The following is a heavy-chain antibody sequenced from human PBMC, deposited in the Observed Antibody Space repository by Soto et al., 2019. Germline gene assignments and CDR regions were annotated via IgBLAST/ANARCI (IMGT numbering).Heavy chain of an antibody. V-gene: IGHV4-31*03. CDR1: GGSISSGGYY. J-gene: IGHJ5*02. Sequence: TLSLTCTVSGGSISSGGYYWSWIRQHPGKGLEWIGYIYYSGSTYYNPSLKSRVTISVDTSKNQFSLKLSSVTAADTAVYYCARDPRRIAAAGTAPDGNWFDPWGQGTLVTVSS. CDR3: ARDPRRIAAAGTAPDGNWFDP. CDR2: IYYSGST. D-gene: IGHD6-13*01.